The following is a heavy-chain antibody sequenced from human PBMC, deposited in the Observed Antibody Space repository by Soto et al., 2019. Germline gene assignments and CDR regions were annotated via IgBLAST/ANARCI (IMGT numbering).Heavy chain of an antibody. Sequence: ASVKVSCKASGYTFTSYGISWVRQAPGQGLEWMGWISAYNGNTNYAQKLQGRVTMTTDTSTSTAYMELRSLRSDDTAVYYCARDPPMRYIAAAGKGDYWGQGTLVTVSS. D-gene: IGHD6-13*01. V-gene: IGHV1-18*01. CDR2: ISAYNGNT. CDR3: ARDPPMRYIAAAGKGDY. J-gene: IGHJ4*02. CDR1: GYTFTSYG.